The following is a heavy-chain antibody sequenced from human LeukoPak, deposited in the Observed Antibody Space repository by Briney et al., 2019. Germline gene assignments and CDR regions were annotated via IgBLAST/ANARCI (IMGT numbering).Heavy chain of an antibody. Sequence: GGSLRLSCAASGFTFSSYGMHWVRQAPGKGLEWVAFIRYDGSNKNYADSVKGRFTISRDNSKNTLYLQMNSLRAEDTAVYYCAKDLSLYYYDSSGSDYWGQGTLVTVSS. CDR2: IRYDGSNK. J-gene: IGHJ4*02. CDR1: GFTFSSYG. CDR3: AKDLSLYYYDSSGSDY. V-gene: IGHV3-30*02. D-gene: IGHD3-22*01.